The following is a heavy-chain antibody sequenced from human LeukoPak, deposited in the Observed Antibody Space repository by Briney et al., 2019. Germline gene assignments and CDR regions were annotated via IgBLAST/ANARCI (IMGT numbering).Heavy chain of an antibody. V-gene: IGHV3-21*01. CDR3: AARDEYCGGDCYLIDY. CDR1: GFTFSSYS. CDR2: ISSSSSYI. J-gene: IGHJ4*02. D-gene: IGHD2-21*02. Sequence: PGGSLRLSCAASGFTFSSYSMNWVRQAPGKGLEWVSSISSSSSYIYYADSVKGRFTISRDNAKNSLYLQMNSLRAEDTAVYYCAARDEYCGGDCYLIDYWGQGTLVTVSS.